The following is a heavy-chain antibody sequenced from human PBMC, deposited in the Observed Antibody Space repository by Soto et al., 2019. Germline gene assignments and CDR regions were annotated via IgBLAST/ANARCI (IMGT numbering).Heavy chain of an antibody. CDR1: GGSFSGYY. V-gene: IGHV4-34*01. CDR2: INHSGST. Sequence: SETLSLTCAVYGGSFSGYYWTWIRQPPGTGLEWIGEINHSGSTNYNPSLKSRVTISVDTSKNQFSLKLTSVTAEDTAVYYCARDPSPSVGDGYEIYFDYWGQGTLVTVSS. J-gene: IGHJ4*02. D-gene: IGHD5-12*01. CDR3: ARDPSPSVGDGYEIYFDY.